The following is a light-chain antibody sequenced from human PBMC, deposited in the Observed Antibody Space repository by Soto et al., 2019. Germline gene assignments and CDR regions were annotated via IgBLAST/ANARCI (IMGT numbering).Light chain of an antibody. CDR3: QQYGSSLFT. CDR2: GAA. J-gene: IGKJ3*01. V-gene: IGKV3-20*01. CDR1: QSVSSSY. Sequence: EIVLTQSPGTQSLSPGERATLSCMASQSVSSSYLACYQQKPGQAPRLLIYGAASRATGIPDRFSSSGSLTDFTLTIRRLEPEDFSVYYCQQYGSSLFTFGPGTKVDIK.